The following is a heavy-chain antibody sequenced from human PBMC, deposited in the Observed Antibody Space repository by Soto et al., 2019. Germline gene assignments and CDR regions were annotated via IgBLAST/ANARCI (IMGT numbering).Heavy chain of an antibody. J-gene: IGHJ4*02. V-gene: IGHV3-21*04. CDR3: ARVAY. CDR1: GFTFSRVS. CDR2: ISSASSET. Sequence: GGSLRLSCEASGFTFSRVSMNWVRQAPGKGLEWVASISSASSETWYADSVKGRFIISRDNAQNSLFLQMNTLRPEDWAIYYCARVAYWGPGTQVTVSS.